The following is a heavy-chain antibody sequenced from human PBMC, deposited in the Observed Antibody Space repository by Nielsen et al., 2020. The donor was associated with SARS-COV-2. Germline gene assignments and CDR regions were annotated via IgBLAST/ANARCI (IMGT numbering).Heavy chain of an antibody. CDR2: ISSNGGST. D-gene: IGHD3-22*01. V-gene: IGHV3-64D*06. J-gene: IGHJ6*02. CDR3: VKGGDYYDSSGLLFYYYYYGMDV. Sequence: WIRQPPGKGLEYVSAISSNGGSTYYADSVKGRFTISRDNSKNTLYLQMSSLRAEDTAVYYCVKGGDYYDSSGLLFYYYYYGMDVWGQGTTVTVSS.